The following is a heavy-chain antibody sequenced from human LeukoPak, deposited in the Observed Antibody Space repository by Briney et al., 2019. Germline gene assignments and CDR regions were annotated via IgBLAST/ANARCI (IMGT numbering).Heavy chain of an antibody. CDR2: ISGSSGST. V-gene: IGHV3-23*01. J-gene: IGHJ4*02. D-gene: IGHD3-22*01. CDR1: GFTFSSYA. CDR3: AKSSMIVVARFDY. Sequence: GGSLRLSCAASGFTFSSYAMSWVRQAPGKGLEWVSAISGSSGSTYYADSVKGRFTISRDNSKNTLYLQMNSLRAEDTAVYYCAKSSMIVVARFDYWGQGTLVTVSS.